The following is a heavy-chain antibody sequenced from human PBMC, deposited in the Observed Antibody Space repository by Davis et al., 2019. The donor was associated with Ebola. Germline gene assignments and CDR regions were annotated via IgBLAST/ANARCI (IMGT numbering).Heavy chain of an antibody. D-gene: IGHD7-27*01. CDR3: VKHRAEWLTGIFDS. V-gene: IGHV4-59*08. CDR1: GDSISSYY. J-gene: IGHJ4*02. Sequence: SETLSLTCTVSGDSISSYYWSWIRQPPGKELEWMGCIYYSGSTNYNPSLESRVTMSIDTSKNQFSLRLSSVTAAETAVYYCVKHRAEWLTGIFDSWGQGTQVTVSS. CDR2: IYYSGST.